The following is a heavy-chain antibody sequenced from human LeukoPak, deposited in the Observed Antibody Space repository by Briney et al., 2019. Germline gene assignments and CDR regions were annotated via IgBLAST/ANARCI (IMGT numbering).Heavy chain of an antibody. Sequence: SETLSLTCTVSGGSISSSTYSWGWIRQPPGKGLEWIVSIYYSGSTYYHPSLQSRVSISLEPSKHQFSLTLSCVTAAGTAVYYCAKPRHRSISSSDAFDIWGQGTMVTVSS. CDR3: AKPRHRSISSSDAFDI. D-gene: IGHD2-2*01. J-gene: IGHJ3*02. V-gene: IGHV4-39*07. CDR2: IYYSGST. CDR1: GGSISSSTYS.